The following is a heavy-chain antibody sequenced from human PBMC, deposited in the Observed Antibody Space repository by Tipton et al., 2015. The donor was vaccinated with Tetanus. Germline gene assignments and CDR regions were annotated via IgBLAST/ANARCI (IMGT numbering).Heavy chain of an antibody. CDR3: TRLPRQWLAHGDY. J-gene: IGHJ4*02. V-gene: IGHV4-39*01. Sequence: VSGGSINSSYYWGWIRQPPGKGLEWIGSIYYSGYTYYKASLKSRLSLSVDTSKSQFSLSLRSVTAADTAVYYCTRLPRQWLAHGDYWGQGALVTVSS. CDR1: GGSINSSYY. D-gene: IGHD6-19*01. CDR2: IYYSGYT.